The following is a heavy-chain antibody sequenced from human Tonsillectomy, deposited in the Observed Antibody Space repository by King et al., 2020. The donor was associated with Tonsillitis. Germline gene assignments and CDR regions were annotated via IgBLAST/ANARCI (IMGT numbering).Heavy chain of an antibody. D-gene: IGHD3-9*01. J-gene: IGHJ6*02. Sequence: VQLVESGGGLVKPGGSLRLSCAASGFTFSNYSMNWVRQAPGKGLEWVSFISSSRRFIYYADSVKGRFTISRDNAKNSLYLQMNSLRAEDTAVYYCAREIYSDDILTGYLLTLYFYGLDVWGQGTTVTVSS. CDR3: AREIYSDDILTGYLLTLYFYGLDV. V-gene: IGHV3-21*01. CDR1: GFTFSNYS. CDR2: ISSSRRFI.